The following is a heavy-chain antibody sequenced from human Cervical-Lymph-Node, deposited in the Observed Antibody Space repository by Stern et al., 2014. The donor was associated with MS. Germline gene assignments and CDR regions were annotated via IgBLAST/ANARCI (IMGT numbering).Heavy chain of an antibody. CDR2: IHPSGST. V-gene: IGHV4-4*02. CDR3: AESKGAAALDF. J-gene: IGHJ4*02. CDR1: GGSISSNNW. Sequence: QLQLQESGPGLVKPSGTLSLTCAVSGGSISSNNWWSWVRQPPGKGLEWIGEIHPSGSTHYSPSLKSRVTISVDESKNQFSLKVSSVTAADTDVYYCAESKGAAALDFWGQGYLVTVSS. D-gene: IGHD6-13*01.